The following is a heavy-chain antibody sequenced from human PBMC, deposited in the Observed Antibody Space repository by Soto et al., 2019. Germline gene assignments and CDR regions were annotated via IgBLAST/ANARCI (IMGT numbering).Heavy chain of an antibody. J-gene: IGHJ4*02. CDR1: GGSLSGYY. Sequence: QVQLQQWGAGLLKPSETLSLTCAVYGGSLSGYYWSWIRQPPGKGLEWIGEINHSGSTDYNPSLKSRVTISVDTSKNRFSLKLSSVTAADTAVYYCTCYDSSGDYFDYWGQGTLVTVSS. D-gene: IGHD3-22*01. CDR2: INHSGST. V-gene: IGHV4-34*01. CDR3: TCYDSSGDYFDY.